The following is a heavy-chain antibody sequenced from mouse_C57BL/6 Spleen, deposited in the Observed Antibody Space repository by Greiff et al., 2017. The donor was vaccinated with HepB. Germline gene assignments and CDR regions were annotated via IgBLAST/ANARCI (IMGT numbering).Heavy chain of an antibody. CDR3: ARKNYGSSLYFDY. J-gene: IGHJ2*01. CDR1: GYTFTDYN. CDR2: INPNNGGT. Sequence: VQLQQSGPELVKPGASVKMSCKASGYTFTDYNMHWVKQSHGKSLEWIGYINPNNGGTSYNQKFKGKATLTVNKSSSTAYMELRSLTSEDSAVYYCARKNYGSSLYFDYWGQGTTLTVSS. D-gene: IGHD1-1*01. V-gene: IGHV1-22*01.